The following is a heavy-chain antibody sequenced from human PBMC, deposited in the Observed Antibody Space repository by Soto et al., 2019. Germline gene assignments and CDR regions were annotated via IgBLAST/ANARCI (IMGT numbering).Heavy chain of an antibody. V-gene: IGHV1-69*13. CDR1: GGTFSSYA. CDR3: ARVQDSSSWEYTTFDY. J-gene: IGHJ4*02. Sequence: SVKVSCKASGGTFSSYAISWVRQAPGQGLERMGGIIPIFGTANYAQKFQGRVTITADESTSTAYMELSSLRSEDTAVYYCARVQDSSSWEYTTFDYWGQGTLVTVSS. D-gene: IGHD6-13*01. CDR2: IIPIFGTA.